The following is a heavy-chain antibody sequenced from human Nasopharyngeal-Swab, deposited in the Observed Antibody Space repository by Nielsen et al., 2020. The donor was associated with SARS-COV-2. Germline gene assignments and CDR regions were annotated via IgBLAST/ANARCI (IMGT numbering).Heavy chain of an antibody. Sequence: GGSLRLSCVSSGFYVGSSYMTWVRQAPGKGLEWVSIIYAGGRTFYGDSVQGRVTISRDYSKNTVYLQMNSLRSEDTAVYYCARGPLEARGIYFDSWGQGTLITVSS. CDR1: GFYVGSSY. V-gene: IGHV3-53*01. CDR3: ARGPLEARGIYFDS. J-gene: IGHJ4*02. CDR2: IYAGGRT. D-gene: IGHD1-1*01.